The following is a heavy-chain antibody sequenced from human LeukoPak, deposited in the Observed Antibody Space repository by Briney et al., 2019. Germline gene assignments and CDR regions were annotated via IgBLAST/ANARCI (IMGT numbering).Heavy chain of an antibody. CDR1: GGSISSSSYY. CDR3: ARRLGQWLADNWFDP. J-gene: IGHJ5*02. CDR2: IYYSGST. D-gene: IGHD6-19*01. V-gene: IGHV4-39*01. Sequence: SETLSLTCTVSGGSISSSSYYWGWIRQPPGKGLEWIGGIYYSGSTYYNPSLKSRVTIAVDTSKNQFSLKLSSVTAADTAVYYCARRLGQWLADNWFDPWGQGTLVTVSS.